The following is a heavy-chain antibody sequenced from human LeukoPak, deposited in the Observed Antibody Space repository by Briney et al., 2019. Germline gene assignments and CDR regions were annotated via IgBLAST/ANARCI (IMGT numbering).Heavy chain of an antibody. CDR3: AKEEWTGGFAN. Sequence: PGGSLRLSCAASGLTVSSNYMSWVRQAPGKGLEWVSVIYTSGSTYYTDSVKGRFTISRDNSKNTLYLQMNILRSEDTAVYYCAKEEWTGGFANWGQGTLVTVSS. CDR1: GLTVSSNY. D-gene: IGHD3/OR15-3a*01. V-gene: IGHV3-53*01. J-gene: IGHJ4*02. CDR2: IYTSGST.